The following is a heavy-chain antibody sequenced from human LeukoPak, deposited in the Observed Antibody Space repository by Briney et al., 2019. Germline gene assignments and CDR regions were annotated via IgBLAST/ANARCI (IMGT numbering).Heavy chain of an antibody. V-gene: IGHV3-30*03. CDR3: ARCSSSWYHYYMDV. D-gene: IGHD6-13*01. Sequence: PGGSLRLSCAASGFTFSSYGMHWVRQAPGKGLEWVAVISYDGSNKYYADSVKGRFTISRDNSKNTLYLQMNSLRAEDTAVYYCARCSSSWYHYYMDVWGKGTTVTISS. CDR1: GFTFSSYG. CDR2: ISYDGSNK. J-gene: IGHJ6*03.